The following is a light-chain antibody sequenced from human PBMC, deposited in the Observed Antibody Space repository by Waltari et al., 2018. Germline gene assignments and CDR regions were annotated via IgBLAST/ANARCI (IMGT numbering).Light chain of an antibody. Sequence: SSELTQDPAVSVALGQTVRITCQGDSLSRYYASWYQQKPGQAPILVIYDKNNRPSGIPDRFSGSSSGNTASLTISGTQAEDEADYYCNSRDSSGNHWVFGGGTKLTVL. V-gene: IGLV3-19*01. CDR1: SLSRYY. J-gene: IGLJ3*02. CDR2: DKN. CDR3: NSRDSSGNHWV.